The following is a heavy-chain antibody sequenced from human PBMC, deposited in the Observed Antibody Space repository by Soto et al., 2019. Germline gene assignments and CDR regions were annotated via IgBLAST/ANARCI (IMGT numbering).Heavy chain of an antibody. Sequence: SETLSLTCTVSGGSISSSPYYWGWIRQPPGKGLEWIARISFSGNTDYNPSLKSRVTISADTSKNQFSLTLSSVTAADTAVYYCARLTVVGRVGDCWGQGTLVTVSS. J-gene: IGHJ4*02. CDR3: ARLTVVGRVGDC. CDR1: GGSISSSPYY. V-gene: IGHV4-39*01. D-gene: IGHD6-19*01. CDR2: ISFSGNT.